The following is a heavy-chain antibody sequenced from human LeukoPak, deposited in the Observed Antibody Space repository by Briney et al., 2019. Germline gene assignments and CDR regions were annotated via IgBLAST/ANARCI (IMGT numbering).Heavy chain of an antibody. D-gene: IGHD6-19*01. J-gene: IGHJ4*02. V-gene: IGHV3-74*01. Sequence: PGGSLRLSCAASGFTFSTYWMHWVRQAPGKGLVWVSRSNIDGRSTTYADSVKGRFTISRDNAKNTMFLQMNSLRAEDTAMYYCVREFRMTVSGMSPRLFDYWGQRTLVTVSS. CDR1: GFTFSTYW. CDR2: SNIDGRST. CDR3: VREFRMTVSGMSPRLFDY.